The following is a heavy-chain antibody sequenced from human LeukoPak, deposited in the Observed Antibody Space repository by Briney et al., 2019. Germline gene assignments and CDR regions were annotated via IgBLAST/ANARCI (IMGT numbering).Heavy chain of an antibody. V-gene: IGHV1-46*01. J-gene: IGHJ4*02. CDR2: INPNGGST. CDR3: ARSRGYQFDY. D-gene: IGHD2-2*01. Sequence: GASVKVSCKASGYSFTNYYMHWVRQAPGQGLEWMGFINPNGGSTGFTEKFQGRVSVTRDMSTNSIHLELSSLKSEDTAVYYCARSRGYQFDYWGQGTLVIVSS. CDR1: GYSFTNYY.